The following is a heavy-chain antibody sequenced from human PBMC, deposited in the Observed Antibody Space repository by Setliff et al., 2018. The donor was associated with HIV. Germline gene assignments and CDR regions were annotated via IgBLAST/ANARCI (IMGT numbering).Heavy chain of an antibody. CDR1: DSGTYY. CDR2: VSSRGDT. V-gene: IGHV4-4*07. Sequence: PSETLFLTCTVSDSGTYYWSWIRQPAGKGLEWIGRVSSRGDTNYNPSLKSRVTMSVDTSKNQFSLKLTSVTASDTAVYYCARAAAGNTGPFDLWGQGSPVTVSS. CDR3: ARAAAGNTGPFDL. D-gene: IGHD4-17*01. J-gene: IGHJ4*02.